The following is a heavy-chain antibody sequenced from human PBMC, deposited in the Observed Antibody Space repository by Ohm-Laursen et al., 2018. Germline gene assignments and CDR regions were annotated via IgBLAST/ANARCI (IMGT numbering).Heavy chain of an antibody. Sequence: GSLRLSCAASGFTFSSYAMSWVRQAPGKGLEWVSAISGSGDSTYYADSVKGRFTISRDNSKNTLYLQMNGLRAEDTAVYYCAKEGGGFCSSPNCYARHFQYWGQGTLVTVSS. J-gene: IGHJ1*01. CDR1: GFTFSSYA. V-gene: IGHV3-23*01. D-gene: IGHD2-2*01. CDR2: ISGSGDST. CDR3: AKEGGGFCSSPNCYARHFQY.